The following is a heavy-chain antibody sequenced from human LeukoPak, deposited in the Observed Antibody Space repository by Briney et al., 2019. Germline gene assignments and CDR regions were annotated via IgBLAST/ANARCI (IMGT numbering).Heavy chain of an antibody. V-gene: IGHV3-23*01. D-gene: IGHD6-25*01. CDR2: ISGSGSNT. Sequence: GGSLRLSCAASGXTXXNYAMNWVRQAXXXXXXXXXGISGSGSNTYYADSVKGRFPISRDSSKNTLYLQMNSLRADDTAIYYCAKAIAASASGRYFDFWGQGTLVTVSS. CDR3: AKAIAASASGRYFDF. CDR1: GXTXXNYA. J-gene: IGHJ4*02.